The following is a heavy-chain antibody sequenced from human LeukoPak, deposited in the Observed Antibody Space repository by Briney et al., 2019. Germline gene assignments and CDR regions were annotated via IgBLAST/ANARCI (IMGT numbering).Heavy chain of an antibody. Sequence: SGGSLRLSCAASGFTFSSYGMHWVRQAPGKGLEWVAFIRYDGSNKYYADSVKGRFTISRDNSKNTLYLQMNSLRAEDTAVYYCAKDSYDSSGYPNWFDPWGQGTLSPSPQ. CDR3: AKDSYDSSGYPNWFDP. CDR2: IRYDGSNK. D-gene: IGHD3-22*01. J-gene: IGHJ5*02. CDR1: GFTFSSYG. V-gene: IGHV3-30*02.